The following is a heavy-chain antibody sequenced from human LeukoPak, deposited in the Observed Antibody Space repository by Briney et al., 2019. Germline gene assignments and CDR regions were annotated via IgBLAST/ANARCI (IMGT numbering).Heavy chain of an antibody. CDR3: ARGWDNNDSSGYSA. CDR1: GFTFSSYA. D-gene: IGHD3-22*01. CDR2: ISGSGGST. Sequence: GGSLRPSCAASGFTFSSYAMSWVRQAPGKGLEWVSTISGSGGSTYYADSVKGRFTISRDNSKNTLYLQMNSLRVEDTALYYCARGWDNNDSSGYSAWGQGTLVTVSS. J-gene: IGHJ4*02. V-gene: IGHV3-23*01.